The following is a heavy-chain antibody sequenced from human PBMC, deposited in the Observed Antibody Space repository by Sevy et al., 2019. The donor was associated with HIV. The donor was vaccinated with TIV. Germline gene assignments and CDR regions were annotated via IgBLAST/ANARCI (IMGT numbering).Heavy chain of an antibody. J-gene: IGHJ4*02. CDR1: GFPVSSNY. Sequence: GGSLRLSCAASGFPVSSNYMSWVRQAPGKGLEWVSVMYSDGSTYHADSVKGRFANSRNNSKKTLYLQMNSLRVEDTAVYYCARGKSGYGYGLDYWGQGTLVTVSS. D-gene: IGHD5-18*01. CDR3: ARGKSGYGYGLDY. CDR2: MYSDGST. V-gene: IGHV3-66*01.